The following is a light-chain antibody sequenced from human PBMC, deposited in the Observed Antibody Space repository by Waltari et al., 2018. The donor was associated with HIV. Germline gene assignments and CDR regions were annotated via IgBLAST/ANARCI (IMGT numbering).Light chain of an antibody. Sequence: DIQMTQYPSTLSASIGDRVTITCRDSQEVNNWLAWYQQKPRKAPKLLIYKATNLEFGVPSRFSGSASGTEFTLIIDSLQPDDFATYYCQQYNSDFYTFGQGTRLEIK. V-gene: IGKV1-5*03. CDR1: QEVNNW. CDR3: QQYNSDFYT. CDR2: KAT. J-gene: IGKJ2*01.